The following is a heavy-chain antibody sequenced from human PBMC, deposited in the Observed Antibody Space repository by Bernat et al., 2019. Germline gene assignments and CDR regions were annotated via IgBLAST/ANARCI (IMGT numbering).Heavy chain of an antibody. CDR3: ARSPGDVEMATI. D-gene: IGHD5-24*01. CDR2: IIPILGIA. CDR1: GGTFSSYT. V-gene: IGHV1-69*02. J-gene: IGHJ4*02. Sequence: QVQLVQSGAEVMKPGSSVKVSCKASGGTFSSYTISWVRQAPGQGLEWMGRIIPILGIANYAQKFQGRVTITADKSTSTAYMELSSLRSEDTAVYYCARSPGDVEMATIWGQGTLVTVSS.